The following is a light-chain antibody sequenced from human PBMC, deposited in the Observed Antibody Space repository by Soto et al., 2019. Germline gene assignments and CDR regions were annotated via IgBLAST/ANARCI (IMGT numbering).Light chain of an antibody. CDR3: QQYAVPPT. CDR2: GAS. Sequence: EIVLTQSPGTLSLSPGERATLSCWASQSVASTYLGWYQQKPGQAPRLLIYGASSRATGIPDRFSGSGSGTDFTLTISRLEPEDFALYYRQQYAVPPTFGPGTRLEIK. J-gene: IGKJ5*01. CDR1: QSVASTY. V-gene: IGKV3-20*01.